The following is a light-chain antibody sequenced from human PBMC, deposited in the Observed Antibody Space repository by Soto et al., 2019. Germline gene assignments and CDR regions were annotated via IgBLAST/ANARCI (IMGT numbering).Light chain of an antibody. CDR2: AAP. J-gene: IGKJ1*01. CDR1: HDINSF. CDR3: QQLHVYPRT. Sequence: DIQLTQSPSFLSASVGDRVTITCRASHDINSFLAWYQQQPGKAPRLLIYAAPTLQSAVPLRFSGGGSGTEFTLTISSLQPEDSGTYYCQQLHVYPRTFGQGTKVEF. V-gene: IGKV1-9*01.